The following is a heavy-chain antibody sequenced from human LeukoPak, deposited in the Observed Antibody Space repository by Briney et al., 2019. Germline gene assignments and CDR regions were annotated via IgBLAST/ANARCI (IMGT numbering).Heavy chain of an antibody. Sequence: GGSLRLSCLGAGFSFSTYDMVWVHQTPGKGLEWVSAISTTGGYTEDADSVKGRFTISRDNSQNTLFLQMHSLRAEDTAVYYCAKKPATIKFPFDIWGQGTLVTVSP. CDR3: AKKPATIKFPFDI. CDR1: GFSFSTYD. CDR2: ISTTGGYT. J-gene: IGHJ4*02. V-gene: IGHV3-23*01. D-gene: IGHD5-24*01.